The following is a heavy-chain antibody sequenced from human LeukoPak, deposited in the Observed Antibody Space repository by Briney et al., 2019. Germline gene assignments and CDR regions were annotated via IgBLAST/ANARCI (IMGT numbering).Heavy chain of an antibody. J-gene: IGHJ4*02. V-gene: IGHV3-74*01. CDR3: ARGAFSPHGSYYGH. Sequence: GGSLRLSCAASEFYWMHWVRQAPGKGLVWVSRINPDGSVTSYADSVKGRFTISRDNAMNTLYLQMNSLRVEDTALYYCARGAFSPHGSYYGHWGQGTLVTVSS. CDR1: EFYW. CDR2: INPDGSVT. D-gene: IGHD1-26*01.